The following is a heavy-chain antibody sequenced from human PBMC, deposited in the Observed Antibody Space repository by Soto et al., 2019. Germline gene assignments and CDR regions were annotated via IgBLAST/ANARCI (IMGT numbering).Heavy chain of an antibody. D-gene: IGHD3-10*01. CDR3: ARSYYYGSGSDWYYGMDV. J-gene: IGHJ6*02. Sequence: SETLSLTCAVYGGSFSGYYWSWIRQPPGKGLEWIGEINHSGSANYNPSLKSRVTISVDTSKNQFSLKLSSVTAADTAVYHCARSYYYGSGSDWYYGMDVWGQGTTVTVSS. CDR2: INHSGSA. CDR1: GGSFSGYY. V-gene: IGHV4-34*01.